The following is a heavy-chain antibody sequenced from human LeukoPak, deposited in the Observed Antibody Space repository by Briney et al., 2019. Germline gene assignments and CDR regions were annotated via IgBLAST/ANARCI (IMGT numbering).Heavy chain of an antibody. Sequence: GRSLRLSCAASGFTSSSYAIHWVRQAPGKGLEWVAVISYDGSNKYYADSVKGRFTISRDNSKNTLYLQMNSLRPEDTAVYYCARGGYGLGSYFYFYGMDVWGQGTTVTVSS. CDR2: ISYDGSNK. CDR3: ARGGYGLGSYFYFYGMDV. J-gene: IGHJ6*02. CDR1: GFTSSSYA. D-gene: IGHD3-10*01. V-gene: IGHV3-30-3*01.